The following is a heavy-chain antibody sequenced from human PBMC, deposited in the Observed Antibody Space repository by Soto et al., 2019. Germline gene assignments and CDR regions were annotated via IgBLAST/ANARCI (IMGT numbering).Heavy chain of an antibody. D-gene: IGHD3-10*01. CDR1: GFTFSSYG. J-gene: IGHJ6*02. CDR2: IWYDGSNK. V-gene: IGHV3-33*01. Sequence: QVQLVESGGGVVQPGRSLRLSCAASGFTFSSYGMHWVRQAPGKGLEWVAVIWYDGSNKYYADSVKGRFTISRDNSKNTLYLQMNSLRAEDTAVYYCARDPPGVTDDDYYGMDVWGQGTTVTVSS. CDR3: ARDPPGVTDDDYYGMDV.